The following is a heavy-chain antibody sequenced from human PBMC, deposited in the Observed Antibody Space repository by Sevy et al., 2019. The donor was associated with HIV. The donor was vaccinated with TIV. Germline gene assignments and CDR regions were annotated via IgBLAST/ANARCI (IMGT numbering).Heavy chain of an antibody. D-gene: IGHD5-18*01. CDR3: ARVPPYSYGFGVDY. CDR2: IYSDGST. V-gene: IGHV3-53*01. CDR1: GFSVNSNY. Sequence: GGSLRLSCAASGFSVNSNYMTWVRQAPGKGLEWVSVIYSDGSTYYVDSVKGRFTISRDNSKNTLFLQMNSLRADDTAVYYCARVPPYSYGFGVDYWGQGTLVTVSS. J-gene: IGHJ4*02.